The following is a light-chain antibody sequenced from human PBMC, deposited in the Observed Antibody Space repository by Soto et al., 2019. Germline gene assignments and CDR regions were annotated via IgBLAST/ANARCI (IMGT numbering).Light chain of an antibody. Sequence: EIVLTQSPGTLSLCPGERATLSCRASQSVSSIYFAWYQQKRGQAPRLLIYGVSSRATGIPDRFSGSGSGTDFTLTISRLEPEDSAVYYCEQYGSSPRTFGQGTKVDIK. CDR2: GVS. CDR1: QSVSSIY. CDR3: EQYGSSPRT. V-gene: IGKV3-20*01. J-gene: IGKJ1*01.